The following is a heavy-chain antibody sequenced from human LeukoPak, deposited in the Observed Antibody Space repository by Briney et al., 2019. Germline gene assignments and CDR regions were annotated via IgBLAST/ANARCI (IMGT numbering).Heavy chain of an antibody. V-gene: IGHV1-69*06. D-gene: IGHD3-22*01. CDR1: GGTFSSYA. CDR2: IIPIFGTA. J-gene: IGHJ4*02. Sequence: SVKVSCKASGGTFSSYAISWVRQAPGQGLEWMGGIIPIFGTANYAQKFQGRVTITADKSTSTAYMELSSLRSEDTAVYYCARDGDDSSWGGYWGQGTLVTVSS. CDR3: ARDGDDSSWGGY.